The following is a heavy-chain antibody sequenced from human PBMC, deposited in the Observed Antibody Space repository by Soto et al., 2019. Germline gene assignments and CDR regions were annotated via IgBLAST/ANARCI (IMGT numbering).Heavy chain of an antibody. V-gene: IGHV1-2*04. J-gene: IGHJ5*02. CDR2: INPNSGGT. CDR1: GYTFTGYY. Sequence: ASVKVSCKASGYTFTGYYMHWVRQAPGQGLEWMGWINPNSGGTNYAQKFQGWVTMTRDTSISTAYMELSRLRSDDTAVYYCARDGGGLRFLEPSATNWFDPWGQGTLVTVSS. CDR3: ARDGGGLRFLEPSATNWFDP. D-gene: IGHD3-3*01.